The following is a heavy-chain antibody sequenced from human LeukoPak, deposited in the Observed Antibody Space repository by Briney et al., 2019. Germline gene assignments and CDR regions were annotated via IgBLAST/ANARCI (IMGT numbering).Heavy chain of an antibody. V-gene: IGHV3-7*01. Sequence: GGSLRLSCAASGFTFSSYWMSWVRQAPGKGLEWVANIKEDGGGIHYVDSVKGRFTISRDNAKNSLYLQMNSLRAEDTAVYYCARGGWGYHYWGQGTLVTVSS. CDR1: GFTFSSYW. CDR3: ARGGWGYHY. CDR2: IKEDGGGI. D-gene: IGHD7-27*01. J-gene: IGHJ4*02.